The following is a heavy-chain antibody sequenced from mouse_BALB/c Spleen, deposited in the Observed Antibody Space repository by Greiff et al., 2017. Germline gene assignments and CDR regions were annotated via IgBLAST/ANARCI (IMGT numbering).Heavy chain of an antibody. CDR2: INPSNGGT. CDR3: TRGGWLTWFAY. D-gene: IGHD2-3*01. CDR1: GYTFTSYY. Sequence: VQLQQPGAELVKPGASVKLSCKASGYTFTSYYMYWVKQRPGQGLEWIGGINPSNGGTNFNEKFKSKATLTVDKSSSTAYMQLSSLTSEDSAVYYCTRGGWLTWFAYWGQGTLVTVSA. V-gene: IGHV1S81*02. J-gene: IGHJ3*01.